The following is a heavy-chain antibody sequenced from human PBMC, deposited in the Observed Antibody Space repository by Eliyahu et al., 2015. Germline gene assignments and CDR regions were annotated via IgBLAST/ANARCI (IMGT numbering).Heavy chain of an antibody. D-gene: IGHD2-15*01. CDR3: ARFRYCVGGTCYLGIDY. J-gene: IGHJ4*02. V-gene: IGHV4-34*01. CDR1: GGSFXXYF. Sequence: QVQLQQWGAGLLAPSETLSLTCAVYGGSFXXYFWNWIRXPPGXGRXWIGEINHSGSTNYNPSLKSRVTISVDTSKNQFSLKLSSVTAADTAVYYCARFRYCVGGTCYLGIDYWGQGTLVTVSS. CDR2: INHSGST.